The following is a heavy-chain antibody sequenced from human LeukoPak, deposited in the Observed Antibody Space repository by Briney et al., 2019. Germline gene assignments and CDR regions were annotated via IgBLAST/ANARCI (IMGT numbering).Heavy chain of an antibody. CDR2: TYYRSKWYN. J-gene: IGHJ4*02. CDR1: GDSVSSNSAA. V-gene: IGHV6-1*01. CDR3: ARESGKSGSYSTPPFDY. Sequence: SQTLSLTCAISGDSVSSNSAAWNWIRQSPSRGPEWLGRTYYRSKWYNDYAVSVKSRITINPDTSKNQFSLQLNSVTPEDTAVYYCARESGKSGSYSTPPFDYWGQGTLVTVSS. D-gene: IGHD1-26*01.